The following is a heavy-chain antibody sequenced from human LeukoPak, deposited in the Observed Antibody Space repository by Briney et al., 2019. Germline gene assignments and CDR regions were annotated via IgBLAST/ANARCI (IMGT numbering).Heavy chain of an antibody. CDR1: GFTFSNYG. J-gene: IGHJ6*04. Sequence: SGGTLRLSCAASGFTFSNYGMSWVRQAPGKGLEWVSAISDSGAGTYYADSVKGRFTISRDNSKNTLYLQMNSLRAEDTAVYYCAELGITMIGGVWGKGTTVTISS. CDR3: AELGITMIGGV. CDR2: ISDSGAGT. V-gene: IGHV3-23*01. D-gene: IGHD3-10*02.